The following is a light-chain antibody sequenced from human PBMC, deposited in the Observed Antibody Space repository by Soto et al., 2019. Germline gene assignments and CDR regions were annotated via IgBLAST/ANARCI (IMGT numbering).Light chain of an antibody. CDR1: QNVSTY. V-gene: IGKV3-11*01. J-gene: IGKJ3*01. CDR3: QQRTNWLT. CDR2: DAS. Sequence: EIVLTQSPATLSLSPGERATLSCRASQNVSTYLAWYQQKPGQAPRLLIYDASNRATGIPARFSGSGSGTDFTLTISSLEPEDFAVYYCQQRTNWLTFGPGTNVDLK.